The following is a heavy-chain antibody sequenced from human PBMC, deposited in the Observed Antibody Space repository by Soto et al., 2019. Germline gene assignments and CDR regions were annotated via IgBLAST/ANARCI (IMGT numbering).Heavy chain of an antibody. CDR1: GFTFSSYG. Sequence: QVQLVESGGGVVQPGRSLRLSCAASGFTFSSYGMPWVLQAPGKGLAWVAVISYDGSNKYYADSVKGRFTISRDNSKNTLYLQMNSLRAEDTAVYYCAKDRLLWFGESPPDYWCQGTLVTVSS. CDR2: ISYDGSNK. J-gene: IGHJ4*02. CDR3: AKDRLLWFGESPPDY. D-gene: IGHD3-10*01. V-gene: IGHV3-30*18.